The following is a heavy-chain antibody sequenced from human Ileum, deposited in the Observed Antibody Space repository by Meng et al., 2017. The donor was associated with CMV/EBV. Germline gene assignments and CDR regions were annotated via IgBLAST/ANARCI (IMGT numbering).Heavy chain of an antibody. CDR1: GYTFSNYW. J-gene: IGHJ5*02. Sequence: GESLKISCKGSGYTFSNYWIGWVRQMPGKGLEWMGIIYPGDSDTRYSPSFQGQVTMSADKSISTAYLQWSSLKASDTAMYYCAREYSSSSPWFDPWGQGTRVTGSS. V-gene: IGHV5-51*01. CDR2: IYPGDSDT. D-gene: IGHD6-6*01. CDR3: AREYSSSSPWFDP.